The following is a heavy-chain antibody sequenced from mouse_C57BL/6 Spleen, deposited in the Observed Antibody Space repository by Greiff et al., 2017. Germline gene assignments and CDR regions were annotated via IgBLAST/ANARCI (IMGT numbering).Heavy chain of an antibody. CDR3: ASNYYGSSYAMDY. D-gene: IGHD1-1*01. CDR2: IWRGGST. V-gene: IGHV2-5*01. J-gene: IGHJ4*01. Sequence: VKLVESGPGLVQPSQSLSITCTVSGFSLTSYGVHWVRQSPGKGLEWLGVIWRGGSTDYNAAFMSRLSITKDNSKSQVFFKMNSLQADDTAIYYCASNYYGSSYAMDYWGQGTSVTVSS. CDR1: GFSLTSYG.